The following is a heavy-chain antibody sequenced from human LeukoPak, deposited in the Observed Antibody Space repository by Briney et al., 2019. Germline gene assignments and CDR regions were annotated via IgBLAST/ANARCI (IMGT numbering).Heavy chain of an antibody. Sequence: ASVKVSCKASGYTFTNYDINWVRQTTGQGLEWIGWMNPNSGNSGYARELQGRVTMTRDTSISTAYMELSSLTSEDTALYYCARFSPDENHGDYAFDYWGQGTLVTVSS. D-gene: IGHD4-17*01. J-gene: IGHJ4*02. CDR1: GYTFTNYD. CDR2: MNPNSGNS. CDR3: ARFSPDENHGDYAFDY. V-gene: IGHV1-8*01.